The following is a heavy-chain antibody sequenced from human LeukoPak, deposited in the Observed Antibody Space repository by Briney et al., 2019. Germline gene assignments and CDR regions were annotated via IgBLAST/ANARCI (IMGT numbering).Heavy chain of an antibody. V-gene: IGHV4-38-2*02. CDR3: GGSGYYAFDF. CDR1: GYSISSGYY. J-gene: IGHJ3*01. D-gene: IGHD3-22*01. CDR2: ISHSGST. Sequence: SETLSLTCTVSGYSISSGYYWGWIRQPPGKGLEWIASISHSGSTYYNPSLKSRVTISVDMSKNQFSLQLSSVTAADTAVYYCGGSGYYAFDFWGQGTMVTVSS.